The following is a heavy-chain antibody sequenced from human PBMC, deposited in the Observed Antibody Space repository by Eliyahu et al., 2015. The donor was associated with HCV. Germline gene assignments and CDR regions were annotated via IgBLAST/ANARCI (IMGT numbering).Heavy chain of an antibody. J-gene: IGHJ6*02. CDR3: AKARTYCSSTSCYEGGYYYYYGMDV. CDR1: GFTFSXYA. Sequence: EVQLVESGGGLVQPGGSLRLSCAASGFTFSXYAMXWVXQXPGKGLEWVSAISGSGGSTYYADSVKGRFTISRDNSKNTLYLQMNSLRAEDTAVYYCAKARTYCSSTSCYEGGYYYYYGMDVWGQGTTVTVSS. D-gene: IGHD2-2*01. CDR2: ISGSGGST. V-gene: IGHV3-23*04.